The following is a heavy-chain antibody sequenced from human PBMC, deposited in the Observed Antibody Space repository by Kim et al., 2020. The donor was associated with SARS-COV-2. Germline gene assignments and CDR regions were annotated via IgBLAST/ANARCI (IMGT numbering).Heavy chain of an antibody. CDR1: GYSFTSYW. V-gene: IGHV5-10-1*01. Sequence: GESLKISCKGSGYSFTSYWISWVRQMPGKGLEWMGRIDPSDSYTNYSPSFQGHVTISADKSISTAYLQWSSLKASDTAMYYCARLALSGWGVSYYYGMDVWGQGTTVTVSS. J-gene: IGHJ6*02. D-gene: IGHD3-10*01. CDR3: ARLALSGWGVSYYYGMDV. CDR2: IDPSDSYT.